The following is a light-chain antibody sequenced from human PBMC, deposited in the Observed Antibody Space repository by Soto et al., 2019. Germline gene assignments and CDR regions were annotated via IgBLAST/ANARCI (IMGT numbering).Light chain of an antibody. V-gene: IGLV2-14*01. CDR2: EVS. CDR1: SSDVGGYNY. J-gene: IGLJ1*01. CDR3: TSYTSGSTPYV. Sequence: QSVLTQPASVSGSRGQSITISCTGTSSDVGGYNYVSWYQQHPGKAPKLMIYEVSNRPSGVSYRFSGSKSGNTASLTISGLQAEDEADYYCTSYTSGSTPYVFGTGTKLTVL.